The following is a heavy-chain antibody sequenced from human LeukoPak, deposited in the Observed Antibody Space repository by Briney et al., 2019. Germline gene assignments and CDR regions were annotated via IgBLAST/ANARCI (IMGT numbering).Heavy chain of an antibody. CDR3: ARDYVWGSYRQLDY. Sequence: SETLSLTCAVYGGSFSDYYWSWIRQPPGKGLEWIGEINHSGSTNNNPSLKSRVTIFVDTSKNQFSLQLNSVTPEDTAVYYCARDYVWGSYRQLDYWGQGTLVTVSS. CDR2: INHSGST. CDR1: GGSFSDYY. V-gene: IGHV4-34*01. D-gene: IGHD3-16*02. J-gene: IGHJ4*02.